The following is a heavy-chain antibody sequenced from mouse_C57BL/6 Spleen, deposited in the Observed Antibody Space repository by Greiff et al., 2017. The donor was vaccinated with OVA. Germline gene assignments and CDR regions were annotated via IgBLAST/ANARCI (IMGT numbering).Heavy chain of an antibody. V-gene: IGHV5-4*01. J-gene: IGHJ1*03. CDR3: ARDRSYGRRGWYFDV. D-gene: IGHD1-1*01. CDR1: GFTFSSYA. Sequence: EVKLMESGGGLVKPGGSLKLSCAASGFTFSSYAMSWVRQTPEKRLAWVATISDGGSYTYYPDNVKGRFTITRDTAKNHLYLQMSHLKSEDTAMYYCARDRSYGRRGWYFDVWGTGTTVTVSS. CDR2: ISDGGSYT.